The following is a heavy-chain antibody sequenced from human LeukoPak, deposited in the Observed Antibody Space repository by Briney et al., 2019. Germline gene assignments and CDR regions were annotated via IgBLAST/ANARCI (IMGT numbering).Heavy chain of an antibody. J-gene: IGHJ4*02. CDR2: ISGSGGST. CDR3: AKTGGPWD. V-gene: IGHV3-23*01. CDR1: GFTFSSYA. D-gene: IGHD7-27*01. Sequence: GGSLRLSCAASGFTFSSYAMSWVRQAPGKGLEWVSAISGSGGSTYYADSVKGRFSISRDNSKNTLHLQMSSLRVEDTAVYYCAKTGGPWDWGQGTLVTVSS.